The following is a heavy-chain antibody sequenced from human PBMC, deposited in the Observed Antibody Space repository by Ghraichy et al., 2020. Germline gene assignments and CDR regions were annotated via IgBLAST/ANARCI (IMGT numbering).Heavy chain of an antibody. CDR1: GFTFSSYA. V-gene: IGHV3-30*04. J-gene: IGHJ5*02. CDR2: ISYDENNK. CDR3: ARDEGPHPYSSSWT. Sequence: GGSLRLSCAASGFTFSSYAMHWVRQAPGKGLEWVAVISYDENNKNYADSVKGRLTISRDNSKNTLYLQMSSLRAEDTAVYYCARDEGPHPYSSSWTWGQGTLVTVSS. D-gene: IGHD6-6*01.